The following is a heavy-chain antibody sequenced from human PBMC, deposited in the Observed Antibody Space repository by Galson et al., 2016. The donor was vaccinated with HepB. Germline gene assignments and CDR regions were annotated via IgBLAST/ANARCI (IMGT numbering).Heavy chain of an antibody. Sequence: QSGAEVKKPGESLKISCKGSGYTFTIYWIAWVRQMPGKGLEWMGIIYPGDPQTIYSPSFQGQVTISVDKSISTAYLQWSSLKASDTAMYYCARRTYGAPFDIWGQGTMVTVSS. CDR2: IYPGDPQT. CDR1: GYTFTIYW. D-gene: IGHD4/OR15-4a*01. J-gene: IGHJ3*02. CDR3: ARRTYGAPFDI. V-gene: IGHV5-51*01.